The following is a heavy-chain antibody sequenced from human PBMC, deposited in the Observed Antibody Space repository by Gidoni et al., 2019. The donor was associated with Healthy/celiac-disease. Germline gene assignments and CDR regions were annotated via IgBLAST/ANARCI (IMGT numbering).Heavy chain of an antibody. D-gene: IGHD3-10*01. Sequence: EVQLLESGGGLVQPGGSLRLSCAASGFTFSSYAMSWVRQAPGKGLEWVSAISGSGGSTYYADSVKGRFTISRDNSKNTLYLQMNSLRAEDTAVYYCAKTVVRFGELLSRLDYWGQGTLVTVSS. J-gene: IGHJ4*02. CDR3: AKTVVRFGELLSRLDY. V-gene: IGHV3-23*01. CDR1: GFTFSSYA. CDR2: ISGSGGST.